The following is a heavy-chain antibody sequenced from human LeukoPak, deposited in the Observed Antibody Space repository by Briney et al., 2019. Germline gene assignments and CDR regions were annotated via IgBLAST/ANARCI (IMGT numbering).Heavy chain of an antibody. CDR1: GGSISSYY. Sequence: SETLSLTCTVSGGSISSYYWSWIRQPPGKGLEWIGYIYYSGSTYYNPSLKSRVTISVDTSKNQFSLKLSSVTAADTAVYYCAREGGYGTKMYNYWGQGTLVTVSS. V-gene: IGHV4-59*12. CDR2: IYYSGST. D-gene: IGHD2-15*01. CDR3: AREGGYGTKMYNY. J-gene: IGHJ4*02.